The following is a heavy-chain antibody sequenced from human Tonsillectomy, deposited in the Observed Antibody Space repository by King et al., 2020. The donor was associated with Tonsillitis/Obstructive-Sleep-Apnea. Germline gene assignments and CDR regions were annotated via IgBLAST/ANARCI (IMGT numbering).Heavy chain of an antibody. Sequence: VQLVESGGGLVQPGGSLRLSCAASGFTFSSYAMSWVRQAPGKGLEWVSAISGSGGSTYYADSVKGRFTISRDNSKNTLYLQMNSLRAEDTAVYYCARGSYYDILTGLYYYYYMDVWGKGTTVTVSS. CDR2: ISGSGGST. CDR1: GFTFSSYA. J-gene: IGHJ6*03. CDR3: ARGSYYDILTGLYYYYYMDV. V-gene: IGHV3-23*04. D-gene: IGHD3-9*01.